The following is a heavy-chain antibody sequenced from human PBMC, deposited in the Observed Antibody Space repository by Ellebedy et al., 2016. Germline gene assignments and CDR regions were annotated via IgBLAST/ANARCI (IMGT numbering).Heavy chain of an antibody. CDR3: AGGPSIASYDY. V-gene: IGHV4-59*08. CDR1: GGSISSYY. CDR2: IYYSGST. J-gene: IGHJ4*02. D-gene: IGHD3-10*01. Sequence: SETLSLXXTVSGGSISSYYWSWIRQPPGKGLEWIGYIYYSGSTNYNPSLKSRVTISVDTSKNQFSLKLSSVTAADTAVYYCAGGPSIASYDYWGQGTLVTVSS.